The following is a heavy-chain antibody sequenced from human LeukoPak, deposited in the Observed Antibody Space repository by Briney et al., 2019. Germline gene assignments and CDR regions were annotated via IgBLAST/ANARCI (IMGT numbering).Heavy chain of an antibody. D-gene: IGHD2-15*01. CDR3: ARGQIYCSGGSCYYSFGDDY. CDR2: ISAYNGNT. V-gene: IGHV1-18*01. CDR1: GYTFTSYG. J-gene: IGHJ4*02. Sequence: ASVKVSCKASGYTFTSYGISWVRQAPGQGLEWMGWISAYNGNTNYAQKLQGRVTMTTDTSTSTAYMELRSLRPEDTAVYYCARGQIYCSGGSCYYSFGDDYWGQGTLVTVSS.